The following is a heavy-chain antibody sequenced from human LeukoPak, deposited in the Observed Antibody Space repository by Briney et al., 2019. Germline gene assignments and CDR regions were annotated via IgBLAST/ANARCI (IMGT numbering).Heavy chain of an antibody. D-gene: IGHD4-17*01. CDR2: ISSSSSTM. CDR3: ARTVTSFYYFDY. Sequence: GGSLRLSCAASGFTFSSYSMSWVRQAPGEGLEWVSFISSSSSTMFYADSVKGRFTISRDNAKNSLYLQMNSLRDEDTAVYYCARTVTSFYYFDYWGQGALVTVSA. CDR1: GFTFSSYS. V-gene: IGHV3-48*02. J-gene: IGHJ4*02.